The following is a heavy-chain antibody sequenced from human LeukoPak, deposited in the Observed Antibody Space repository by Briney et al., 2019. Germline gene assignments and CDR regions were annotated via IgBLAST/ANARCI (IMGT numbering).Heavy chain of an antibody. V-gene: IGHV1-24*01. CDR3: ATEGTPVGAHNKYYFDY. J-gene: IGHJ4*02. Sequence: ASVKVSCKVSGYTLTELSMHWVRQAPGKGLEWMGGFDPEDGETIYAQKFQGRVTMTEDTSTDTAYMELSSLRSEDTAVYYCATEGTPVGAHNKYYFDYWGQGTLVTVSS. CDR2: FDPEDGET. CDR1: GYTLTELS. D-gene: IGHD1-26*01.